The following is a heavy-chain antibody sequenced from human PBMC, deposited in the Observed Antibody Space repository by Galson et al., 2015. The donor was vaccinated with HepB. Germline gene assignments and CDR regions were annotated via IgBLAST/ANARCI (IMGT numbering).Heavy chain of an antibody. V-gene: IGHV1-2*04. J-gene: IGHJ4*01. CDR2: INPNSGGT. Sequence: SVKVSCKASGYTFTGYYMHWVRQAPGQGLEWMGWINPNSGGTNYAQKFQGWVTMTRDTSISTAYMELSRLRSDDTAVYYCAREAYYYDSSGYYAFFDYWGQGTLVTVSS. CDR3: AREAYYYDSSGYYAFFDY. D-gene: IGHD3-22*01. CDR1: GYTFTGYY.